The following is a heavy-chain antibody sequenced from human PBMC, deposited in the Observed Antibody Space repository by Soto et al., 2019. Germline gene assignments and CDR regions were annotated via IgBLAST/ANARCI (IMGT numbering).Heavy chain of an antibody. CDR2: IIPIFGTA. J-gene: IGHJ4*02. CDR1: GGTSSSYA. CDR3: ARVADYYGSGSYYPHFDY. Sequence: SVKVSCKASGGTSSSYAISWVRQAPGQGLEWMGGIIPIFGTANYAQKFQGRVTITADESTSTAYMELSSLRSEDTAVYYCARVADYYGSGSYYPHFDYWGQGTLVTVSS. V-gene: IGHV1-69*13. D-gene: IGHD3-10*01.